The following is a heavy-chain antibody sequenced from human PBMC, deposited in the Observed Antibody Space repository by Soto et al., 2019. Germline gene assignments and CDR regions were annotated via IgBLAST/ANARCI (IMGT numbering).Heavy chain of an antibody. V-gene: IGHV1-8*01. CDR3: ARGVSAGVDY. CDR2: MQPSTGRT. J-gene: IGHJ4*02. Sequence: QVQLVQSGAEVREPGASVKVPCKASGYSFTSLAITWVRQTAGQGLEWMGWMQPSTGRTGYAQKFQGRVTMTRDTSINTAYMELTTLTSDDTAFYYCARGVSAGVDYWGQGTLVTVSS. D-gene: IGHD1-26*01. CDR1: GYSFTSLA.